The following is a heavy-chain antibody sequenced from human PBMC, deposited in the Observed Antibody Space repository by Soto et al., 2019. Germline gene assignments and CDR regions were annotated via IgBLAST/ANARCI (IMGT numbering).Heavy chain of an antibody. J-gene: IGHJ4*02. V-gene: IGHV3-30-3*01. CDR1: GFTFSVYA. CDR2: ISFDGTKK. CDR3: ISGLNGVIDS. D-gene: IGHD1-26*01. Sequence: QAHLVESGGGVVQPGRSLSLSCGVSGFTFSVYAMHWVRQAPGKGLERVAFISFDGTKKYYADSVKGRFTISRDNSKNALYLQMKRLRVEDRAVNYCISGLNGVIDSWGQGTLVTVSS.